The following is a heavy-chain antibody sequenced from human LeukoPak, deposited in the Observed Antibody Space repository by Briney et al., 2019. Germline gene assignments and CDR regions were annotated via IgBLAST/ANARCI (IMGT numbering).Heavy chain of an antibody. Sequence: GASVKVSCKASGYTFTTYGLSWVRQAPGQGLEWMGWISAYNGNTNYAQKLQGRVTMTTDTSTSTAYMELRSLRSDDTAVYYCARDKLRITMVRGVPTATHDYWGQGTLVTVSS. CDR3: ARDKLRITMVRGVPTATHDY. D-gene: IGHD3-10*01. CDR1: GYTFTTYG. V-gene: IGHV1-18*01. J-gene: IGHJ4*02. CDR2: ISAYNGNT.